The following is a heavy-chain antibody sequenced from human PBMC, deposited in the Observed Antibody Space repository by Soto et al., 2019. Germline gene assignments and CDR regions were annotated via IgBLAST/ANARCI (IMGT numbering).Heavy chain of an antibody. CDR2: IYPGGSTI. CDR1: RYRFTSYW. CDR3: ARGHSYYYSSPASYPFDF. J-gene: IGHJ4*02. D-gene: IGHD2-21*02. Sequence: PGESQKISCTASRYRFTSYWIGWVRQQPGKGLEWMGIIYPGGSTIRDGPSFRGQANISADKSLSTAYLEWSSLKASDTAIYFCARGHSYYYSSPASYPFDFWGQGTLVTVSS. V-gene: IGHV5-51*01.